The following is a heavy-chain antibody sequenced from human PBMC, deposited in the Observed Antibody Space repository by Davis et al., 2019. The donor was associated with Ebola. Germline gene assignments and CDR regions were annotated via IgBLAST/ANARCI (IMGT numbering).Heavy chain of an antibody. J-gene: IGHJ4*02. CDR1: GFTFSSYG. CDR2: IWYDGSNK. Sequence: GESLKISCAASGFTFSSYGMHWVRQAPGKGLEWVAVIWYDGSNKYYADSVKGRFTISRDNSKNTLYLQMNSLRAEDTAVYYCARGYSSGWYPNWGQGTLVTVSS. V-gene: IGHV3-33*01. CDR3: ARGYSSGWYPN. D-gene: IGHD6-19*01.